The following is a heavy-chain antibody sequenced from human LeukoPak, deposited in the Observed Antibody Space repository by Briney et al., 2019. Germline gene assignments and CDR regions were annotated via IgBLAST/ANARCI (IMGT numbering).Heavy chain of an antibody. V-gene: IGHV4-61*02. CDR1: GGFISSGSYY. D-gene: IGHD3-22*01. CDR2: IYTSGST. J-gene: IGHJ4*02. CDR3: ARGTYYCDSSGYYYFDY. Sequence: PSQTLSLTCTVSGGFISSGSYYWSWIRQPAGKGLEWIGRIYTSGSTNYNPSLKSRVTISVDTSKNQFSLKLSSVTAADTAVYYCARGTYYCDSSGYYYFDYWGQGTLVTVSS.